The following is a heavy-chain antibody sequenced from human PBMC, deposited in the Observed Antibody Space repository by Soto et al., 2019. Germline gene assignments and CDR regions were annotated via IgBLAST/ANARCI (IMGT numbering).Heavy chain of an antibody. CDR3: ARRHDSSGIHKSDH. V-gene: IGHV5-51*01. CDR1: GYSFNNYW. CDR2: IYPGYSDI. D-gene: IGHD6-19*01. Sequence: PGESLKISCKGSGYSFNNYWLAWVPQIPGKGLEWVGLIYPGYSDIRYSPSFQGQVTISVDTSISTAYLQWSSLKASDTAMYYCARRHDSSGIHKSDHWGQGTLVTVSS. J-gene: IGHJ4*02.